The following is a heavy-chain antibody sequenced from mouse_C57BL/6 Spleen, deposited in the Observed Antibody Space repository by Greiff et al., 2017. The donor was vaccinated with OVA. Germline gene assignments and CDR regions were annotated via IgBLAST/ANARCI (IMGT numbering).Heavy chain of an antibody. CDR1: GFTFSDYG. J-gene: IGHJ2*01. D-gene: IGHD4-1*01. Sequence: LVESGGGLVKPGGSLKLSCAASGFTFSDYGMHWVRQAPEKGLEWVAYISSGSSTIYYADTVKGRFTISRDNAKNTLFLQMTSLRSEDTAMYYCARSWDYYFDYWGQGTTLTVSS. CDR2: ISSGSSTI. V-gene: IGHV5-17*01. CDR3: ARSWDYYFDY.